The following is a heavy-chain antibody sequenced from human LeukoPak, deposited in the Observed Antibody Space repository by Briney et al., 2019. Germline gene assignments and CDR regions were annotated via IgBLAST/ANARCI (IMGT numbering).Heavy chain of an antibody. D-gene: IGHD3-10*01. CDR3: ARVGYYGSGRSLDYYYMDV. CDR1: GFTFSDSW. CDR2: ISSSSSYI. V-gene: IGHV3-21*01. J-gene: IGHJ6*03. Sequence: GGSLRLSCEASGFTFSDSWMTWVRQAPGKGLEWASSISSSSSYIYYADSVKGRFTISRDNAKNSLYLQMNSLRAENTAVYYCARVGYYGSGRSLDYYYMDVWGKGTTVTVSS.